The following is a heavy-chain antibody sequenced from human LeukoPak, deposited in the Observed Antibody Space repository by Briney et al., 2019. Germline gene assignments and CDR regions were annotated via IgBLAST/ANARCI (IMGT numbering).Heavy chain of an antibody. J-gene: IGHJ3*02. CDR2: IYPGDSDT. Sequence: GESLKISCKGSGYGFTSYWIGWGRRMPGKGRGWMGIIYPGDSDTRYSPSFQGQVTISADKSITTAYLQWSSLKASDTAMYYCARHKYGYKPQMNDAFDIWGQGTMVTVSS. V-gene: IGHV5-51*01. CDR1: GYGFTSYW. D-gene: IGHD5-24*01. CDR3: ARHKYGYKPQMNDAFDI.